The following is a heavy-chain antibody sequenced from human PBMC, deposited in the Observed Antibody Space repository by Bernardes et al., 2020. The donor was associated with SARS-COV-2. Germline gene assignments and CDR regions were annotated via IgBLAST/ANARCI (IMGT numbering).Heavy chain of an antibody. CDR1: GYTITSYG. CDR3: ARSNFGDYDDAFDI. J-gene: IGHJ3*02. CDR2: ISTYNGKT. Sequence: ASMKVSCKASGYTITSYGISWVRRAPGQGLEWMGWISTYNGKTNYAQKVQGRVTMTTDTSTSTAYMELRNLRSDDTAVYYCARSNFGDYDDAFDIWGQGTMVTVSS. V-gene: IGHV1-18*01. D-gene: IGHD4-17*01.